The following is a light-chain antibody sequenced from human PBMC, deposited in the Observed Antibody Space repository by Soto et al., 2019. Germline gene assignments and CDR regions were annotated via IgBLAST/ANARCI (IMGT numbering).Light chain of an antibody. Sequence: DIQMTQSPFTLSASVGDRVTITCRASQSISTWLAWYQQKPGKAPKLLIYEASSLEKGVPARFGGSGSGTEFTLTISSLQPDDFATYYCQQYNVYSWTFGQGTKVDI. CDR2: EAS. CDR3: QQYNVYSWT. J-gene: IGKJ1*01. CDR1: QSISTW. V-gene: IGKV1-5*03.